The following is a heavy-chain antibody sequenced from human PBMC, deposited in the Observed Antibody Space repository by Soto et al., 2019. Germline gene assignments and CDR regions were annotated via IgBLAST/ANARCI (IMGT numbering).Heavy chain of an antibody. CDR1: GFTFSSYA. V-gene: IGHV3-30-3*01. J-gene: IGHJ5*02. D-gene: IGHD3-22*01. CDR2: ISYDGSNK. Sequence: QVQLVESGGGVVQPGRSLRLSCAASGFTFSSYAMHWVRQAPGKGLEWVAVISYDGSNKYYADSVKGRFTISRDNSKNTLYLQMNSLRAEDTAVYYCARDGGGYYDSSGYYGWFDPWGQGTLVTVSS. CDR3: ARDGGGYYDSSGYYGWFDP.